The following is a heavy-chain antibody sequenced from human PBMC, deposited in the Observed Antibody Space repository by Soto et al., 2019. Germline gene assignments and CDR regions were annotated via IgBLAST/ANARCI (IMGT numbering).Heavy chain of an antibody. Sequence: GASVKVSCKASGYTFTSYYMHWVRQAPGQVLEWMGIINPCGGSSSYAQKFQCRVTMTRDTSTSTVYMELSSLRSEDTAVYYCARVYYYYYYMDVWGKGTTVTVSS. CDR2: INPCGGSS. V-gene: IGHV1-46*01. J-gene: IGHJ6*03. CDR1: GYTFTSYY. CDR3: ARVYYYYYYMDV.